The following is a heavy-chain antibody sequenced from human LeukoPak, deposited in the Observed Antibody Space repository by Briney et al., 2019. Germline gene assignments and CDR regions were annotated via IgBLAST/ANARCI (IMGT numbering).Heavy chain of an antibody. CDR3: ASVPSYYYGSGQFDY. J-gene: IGHJ4*02. CDR2: IYPGDSGT. Sequence: GEPLKISCKGSGYSFTSYWISWVGQMPGKGLEWIGIIYPGDSGTRYSPSFQGQVTISADKSISTAHLQWSSLKASDTAMYYCASVPSYYYGSGQFDYWGQGTLVTVSS. V-gene: IGHV5-51*01. D-gene: IGHD3-10*01. CDR1: GYSFTSYW.